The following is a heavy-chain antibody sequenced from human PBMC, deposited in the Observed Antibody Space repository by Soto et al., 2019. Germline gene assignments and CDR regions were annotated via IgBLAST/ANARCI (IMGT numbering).Heavy chain of an antibody. CDR3: ARGGFCGSDCYRFDI. J-gene: IGHJ4*02. CDR1: GGTFDRYG. V-gene: IGHV1-69*01. Sequence: QVQLVQSGAEVKKPGSSVKVSCKAIGGTFDRYGVSWVRQVPGQGLEWMGGIIPFYGTPNYPQKFQNRITITVDESTTTAILDLNSLTSEDSAAYFCARGGFCGSDCYRFDIWDQGTTVNVSS. CDR2: IIPFYGTP. D-gene: IGHD2-21*02.